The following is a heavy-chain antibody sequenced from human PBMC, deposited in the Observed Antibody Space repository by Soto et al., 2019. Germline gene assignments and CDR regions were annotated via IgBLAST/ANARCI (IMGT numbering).Heavy chain of an antibody. CDR2: ISFDGSNK. CDR1: GFIFSSFG. D-gene: IGHD6-6*01. CDR3: AKVPPVAGRPTLEYYYYGMDV. J-gene: IGHJ6*02. Sequence: PGGSLRLSCAASGFIFSSFGMHWVRQAPGKGLEWVAVISFDGSNKYYADSVKGRFTISRDSSKNTLYLQMNSLRAEDTAVYFCAKVPPVAGRPTLEYYYYGMDVWGQGTTVTVSS. V-gene: IGHV3-30*18.